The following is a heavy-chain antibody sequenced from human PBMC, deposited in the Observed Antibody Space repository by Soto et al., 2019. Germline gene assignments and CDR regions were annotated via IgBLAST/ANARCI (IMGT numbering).Heavy chain of an antibody. Sequence: SETLSLTCTVSGGSISSYYWSWIRQPPGKGLEWIGYIYYSGSTNYTPSLKNRVTISVDTSKNQFSLKLSSVTAADTAVYYCARVPPLCSGYYTGGYYYFDYWGQGTLVTVSS. CDR2: IYYSGST. D-gene: IGHD3-3*01. V-gene: IGHV4-59*01. CDR3: ARVPPLCSGYYTGGYYYFDY. J-gene: IGHJ4*02. CDR1: GGSISSYY.